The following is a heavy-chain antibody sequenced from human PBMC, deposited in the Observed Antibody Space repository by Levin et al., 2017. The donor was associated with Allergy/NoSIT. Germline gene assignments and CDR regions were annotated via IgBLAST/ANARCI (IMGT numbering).Heavy chain of an antibody. V-gene: IGHV1-3*01. CDR3: TRGDISVVVAGNDAFDI. Sequence: ASVKVSCKTSGYSFRHYYIHWVRQVSGQRLEWLGRINAANGDTVSSEMFQDRVSFTRDTSASTAYMELSSLKSEDTAVYYCTRGDISVVVAGNDAFDIWGQGTVVIVSS. CDR1: GYSFRHYY. J-gene: IGHJ3*02. CDR2: INAANGDT. D-gene: IGHD2-15*01.